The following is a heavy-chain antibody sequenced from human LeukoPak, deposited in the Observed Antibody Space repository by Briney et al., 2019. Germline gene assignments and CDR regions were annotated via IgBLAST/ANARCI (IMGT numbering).Heavy chain of an antibody. Sequence: SETLSLTCTVSGYFSTAYYWGWIRQPPGKGLEWMASIHPDGHTYTNSSLRHQLTISADMSRNEFSLKLNSLTAADTAVYYCARQVATKGEWAFDVWGQGTVVTVSS. J-gene: IGHJ3*01. V-gene: IGHV4-38-2*02. CDR2: IHPDGHT. CDR1: GYFSTAYY. D-gene: IGHD5-12*01. CDR3: ARQVATKGEWAFDV.